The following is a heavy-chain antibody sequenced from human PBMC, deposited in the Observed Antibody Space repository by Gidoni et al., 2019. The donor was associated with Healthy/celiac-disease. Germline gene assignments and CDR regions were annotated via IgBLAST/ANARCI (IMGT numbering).Heavy chain of an antibody. D-gene: IGHD6-6*01. J-gene: IGHJ6*02. CDR1: GFTFSSYA. CDR2: ISYDGSNK. CDR3: ARDLVEQLVARNYYYYYGMDV. Sequence: QVQLVESGGGVVQPGRSLSLSCAASGFTFSSYAMQRVRQAPGKGLEWVAVISYDGSNKYYADSVKGRFTISRDNSKNTLYLQMNSLRAEDTAVYYCARDLVEQLVARNYYYYYGMDVWGQGTTVTVSS. V-gene: IGHV3-30-3*01.